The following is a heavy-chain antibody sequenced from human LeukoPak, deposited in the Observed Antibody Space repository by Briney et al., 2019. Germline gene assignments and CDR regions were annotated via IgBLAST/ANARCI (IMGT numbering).Heavy chain of an antibody. Sequence: SETLSLTCTVSGGSISYYWSWIRQPPGKGLEWIGCVFYSGATNYNPSLKSRLTISVDTSKNQFSLKLSSVTAADTAVYYCARDIPRYCSSTSCSVEGGGHNWFDPWGQGTLVTVSS. CDR3: ARDIPRYCSSTSCSVEGGGHNWFDP. D-gene: IGHD2-2*01. V-gene: IGHV4-59*01. CDR2: VFYSGAT. CDR1: GGSISYY. J-gene: IGHJ5*02.